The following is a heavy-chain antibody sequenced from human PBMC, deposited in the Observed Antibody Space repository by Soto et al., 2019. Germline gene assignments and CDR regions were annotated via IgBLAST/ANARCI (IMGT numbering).Heavy chain of an antibody. CDR1: GYSISSGYY. CDR3: ARGLGGVQH. J-gene: IGHJ1*01. CDR2: LYDSGSI. Sequence: SETLSLTCAVSGYSISSGYYWGWLRQPPGRGLEWIGELYDSGSINYNASLKSRVSISVDTSKNQFSLKLSSVTAADTAVYYCARGLGGVQHWGQGTLVTVSS. V-gene: IGHV4-38-2*01.